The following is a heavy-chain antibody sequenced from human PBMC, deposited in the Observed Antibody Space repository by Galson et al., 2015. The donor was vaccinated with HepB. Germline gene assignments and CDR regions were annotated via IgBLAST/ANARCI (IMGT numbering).Heavy chain of an antibody. CDR1: GFTFSSYA. J-gene: IGHJ4*02. V-gene: IGHV3-30-3*01. CDR2: ISYDGSNK. CDR3: ARDRLLVLVDY. Sequence: SLRLSCAASGFTFSSYAMHWVRQAPGKGLEWVAVISYDGSNKYYADSVKGRFTISRDNSKNTLYLQMNSLRAEDTAVYYCARDRLLVLVDYWGQGTLVTVSS. D-gene: IGHD6-13*01.